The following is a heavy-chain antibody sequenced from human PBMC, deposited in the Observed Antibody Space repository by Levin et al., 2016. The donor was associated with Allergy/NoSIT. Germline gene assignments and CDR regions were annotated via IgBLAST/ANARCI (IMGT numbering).Heavy chain of an antibody. Sequence: GGSLRLSCEASGFTFSDYYMNWIRQAPGKGLEWLSFIDTSGNAFYADSVKGRFTVSRDSAKRSLYLEMNSLRPDDTAVYYCGRDISGRDGFRYFDYWGQGALVTVSS. D-gene: IGHD5-24*01. CDR1: GFTFSDYY. V-gene: IGHV3-11*01. J-gene: IGHJ4*02. CDR2: IDTSGNA. CDR3: GRDISGRDGFRYFDY.